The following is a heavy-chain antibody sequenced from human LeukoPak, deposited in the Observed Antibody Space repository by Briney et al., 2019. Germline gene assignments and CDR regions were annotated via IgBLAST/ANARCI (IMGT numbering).Heavy chain of an antibody. CDR2: ISSGSTYT. CDR1: GFTFTDHY. CDR3: ARDRPYSGSRGGDY. Sequence: KPGGSLRLSCAASGFTFTDHYMSWIRQAPGKGLEWVSYISSGSTYTNYADSVKGRFTISRDNAKNSLYLQMNSLRAEDTAVYYCARDRPYSGSRGGDYWGQGTLVTVSS. V-gene: IGHV3-11*05. J-gene: IGHJ4*02. D-gene: IGHD1-26*01.